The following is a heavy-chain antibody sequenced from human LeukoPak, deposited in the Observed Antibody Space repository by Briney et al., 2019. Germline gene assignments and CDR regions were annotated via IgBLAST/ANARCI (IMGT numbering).Heavy chain of an antibody. D-gene: IGHD4-17*01. Sequence: QSGGSLRLSCAASGFTFSSYWMSWVRQAPGKGLEWVANIKQDGSEKYYVDSVKGRFTISRDNSKNTLYLQMNSLRAEDTAVYYCAKEIWPTVTTPGWTYFDYWGQGALVTVSS. CDR2: IKQDGSEK. CDR3: AKEIWPTVTTPGWTYFDY. V-gene: IGHV3-7*01. CDR1: GFTFSSYW. J-gene: IGHJ4*02.